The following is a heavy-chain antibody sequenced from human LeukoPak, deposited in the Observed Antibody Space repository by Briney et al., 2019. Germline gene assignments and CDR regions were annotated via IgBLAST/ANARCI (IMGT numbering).Heavy chain of an antibody. CDR2: ISDSGNTI. CDR1: GFTFSRYE. V-gene: IGHV3-48*03. CDR3: VRARTPPPRNNWFDP. J-gene: IGHJ5*02. D-gene: IGHD1-14*01. Sequence: PGGSLRLSCAASGFTFSRYEMNWVRQAPGRGLEWVSYISDSGNTIYYTDSVKGRFTISRDNAKNSLYLQMNSLRVEDTAIYYCVRARTPPPRNNWFDPWGQGTLVTVSS.